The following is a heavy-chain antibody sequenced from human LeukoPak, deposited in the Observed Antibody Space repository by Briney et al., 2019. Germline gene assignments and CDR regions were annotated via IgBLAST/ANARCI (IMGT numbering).Heavy chain of an antibody. CDR2: IYHSGST. J-gene: IGHJ4*02. CDR1: GYSIRSGYY. Sequence: PSETLSLTCAVSGYSIRSGYYWAWIRQPPGKGLEWIGSIYHSGSTYYNSSLKSRVTISRYTSKNQFSLNLSSVTAADTAVYYCARSAQSTGLMWGQGTLVTVSS. V-gene: IGHV4-38-2*01. CDR3: ARSAQSTGLM. D-gene: IGHD6-19*01.